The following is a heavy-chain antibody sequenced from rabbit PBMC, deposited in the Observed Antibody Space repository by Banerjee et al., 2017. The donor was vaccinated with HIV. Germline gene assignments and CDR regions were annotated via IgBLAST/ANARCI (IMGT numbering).Heavy chain of an antibody. D-gene: IGHD1-1*01. CDR3: ARNYVNAFDP. V-gene: IGHV1S45*01. J-gene: IGHJ2*01. CDR1: GFSFSDRDV. Sequence: QEQLEESGGGLVKPEGSLTLTCKASGFSFSDRDVMCWVRQAPGKGLEWIACINTATSKAVYASWAKGRFTISKTSSTTVTLQMTSLTAADTATYFCARNYVNAFDPRGPGTLVTVS. CDR2: INTATSKA.